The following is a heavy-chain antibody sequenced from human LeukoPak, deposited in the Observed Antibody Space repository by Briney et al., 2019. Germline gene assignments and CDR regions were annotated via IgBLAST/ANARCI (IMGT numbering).Heavy chain of an antibody. Sequence: SETLSLTWAVSGYSLSSGYYWGWIRQPQGKGLEWIGIIYYSGSTYSNPSLTSRLTISLDTSNNQFSLKLGSVTAADTAVYYCARGGYCSGGSCYFFDYWGQGTLVTVSS. CDR1: GYSLSSGYY. V-gene: IGHV4-38-2*01. CDR2: IYYSGST. CDR3: ARGGYCSGGSCYFFDY. J-gene: IGHJ4*02. D-gene: IGHD2-15*01.